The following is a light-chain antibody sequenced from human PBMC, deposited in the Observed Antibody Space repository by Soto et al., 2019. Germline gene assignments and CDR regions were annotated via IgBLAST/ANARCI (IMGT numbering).Light chain of an antibody. CDR2: EAS. V-gene: IGKV3-11*01. Sequence: EIVLTQSPGTLALSPGERAALSCRASESVSRSFLAWYQQKPGQAPRLLIYEASKRATGIPARFSGRGSGTDFTLTISSLEPEDFALYYCQQGSNWPPLTFGGGTKVDIK. CDR3: QQGSNWPPLT. J-gene: IGKJ4*01. CDR1: ESVSRS.